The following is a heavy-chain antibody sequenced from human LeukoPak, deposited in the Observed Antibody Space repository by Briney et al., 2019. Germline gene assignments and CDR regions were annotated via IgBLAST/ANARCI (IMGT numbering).Heavy chain of an antibody. D-gene: IGHD2-8*01. J-gene: IGHJ5*01. CDR1: GDSISSFY. CDR3: ALAPNSNWFDF. CDR2: IDYSGSS. Sequence: SETLSLTCSVSGDSISSFYWNWIRQPPGKRLEWIGNIDYSGSSNYNPSLESRVTISIDTSRKQFFLKLDSVTAADTAVYYCALAPNSNWFDFWGQGTLVTVSS. V-gene: IGHV4-59*08.